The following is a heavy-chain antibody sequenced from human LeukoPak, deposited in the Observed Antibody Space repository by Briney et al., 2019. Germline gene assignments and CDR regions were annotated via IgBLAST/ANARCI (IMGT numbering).Heavy chain of an antibody. Sequence: SETLSLTCTVSGGSISGYYWSWVRQPPGKGLEWIGHIYDTGNTNYNPSLESRVTISVDTSKNQFSLRLTSVTAADTAVYFCARATPWLLPGYWGQGTLVTVPS. J-gene: IGHJ4*02. D-gene: IGHD3-22*01. CDR3: ARATPWLLPGY. V-gene: IGHV4-59*01. CDR2: IYDTGNT. CDR1: GGSISGYY.